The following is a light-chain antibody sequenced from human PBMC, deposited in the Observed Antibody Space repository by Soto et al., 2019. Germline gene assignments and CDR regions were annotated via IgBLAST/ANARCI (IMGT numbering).Light chain of an antibody. CDR2: GAA. Sequence: ESVLALSPGTLSLSPGERATLSCRAIQSVSSSYFAWYQQKPGQAPRLLLYGAASRATGIPDRFSGSGSGTDFTLTISRLEPEDFAVYYCQQYGSSPPWTFGQGTKVDIK. CDR1: QSVSSSY. J-gene: IGKJ1*01. CDR3: QQYGSSPPWT. V-gene: IGKV3-20*01.